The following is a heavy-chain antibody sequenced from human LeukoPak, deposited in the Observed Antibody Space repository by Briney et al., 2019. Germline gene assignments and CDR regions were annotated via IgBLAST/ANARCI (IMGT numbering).Heavy chain of an antibody. D-gene: IGHD6-6*01. Sequence: SETLSLTCTVSGGSISSFYWSWIRQPPGKGLEWIGYIHYSGSTNYSPSLKSRVTISLDTSKNQFYLKLSSVTAADAAVYYCASESIVGRRFFDYWGQGTLVTVSS. CDR1: GGSISSFY. CDR2: IHYSGST. V-gene: IGHV4-59*08. J-gene: IGHJ4*02. CDR3: ASESIVGRRFFDY.